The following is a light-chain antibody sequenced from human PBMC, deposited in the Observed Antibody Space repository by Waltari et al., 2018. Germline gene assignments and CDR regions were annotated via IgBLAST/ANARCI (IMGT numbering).Light chain of an antibody. CDR3: QQYNNWPRT. CDR2: GAS. J-gene: IGKJ1*01. Sequence: EIVMTQSPATLSLSPGERATLSCRARQSVSSNLAWYQQKPGQAPRLLTYGASTRATGIPARFSGSGSGTEFTLTISSMQSEDFAVYYCQQYNNWPRTFGQGTKVEIK. CDR1: QSVSSN. V-gene: IGKV3-15*01.